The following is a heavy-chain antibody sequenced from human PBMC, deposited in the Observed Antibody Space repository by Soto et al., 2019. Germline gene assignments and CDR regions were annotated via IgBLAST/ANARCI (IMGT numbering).Heavy chain of an antibody. Sequence: GASVKVSCKASGYTFTGYYMHWVRQAPGQGLEWMGWINPNSGGTNYAQKFQGWVTMTRDTSISTAYMELSSLRSEDTAVYYCARGPGNVVVPATSHYYYYYMDVWGKGTTVTVSS. V-gene: IGHV1-2*04. CDR2: INPNSGGT. CDR3: ARGPGNVVVPATSHYYYYYMDV. CDR1: GYTFTGYY. J-gene: IGHJ6*03. D-gene: IGHD2-2*01.